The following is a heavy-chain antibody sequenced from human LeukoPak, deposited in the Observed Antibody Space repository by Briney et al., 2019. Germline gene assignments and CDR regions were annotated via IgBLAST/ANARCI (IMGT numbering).Heavy chain of an antibody. J-gene: IGHJ6*02. CDR2: INTNTGNP. CDR3: ARRRRFLEWFENYYYYGMDV. CDR1: GYTFTSYA. Sequence: ASVKVSCKASGYTFTSYAMNWVRQAPGQGLEWMGWINTNTGNPTYAQGFTGRFVFSLDTSVSTAYLQTSSLKAEDTAVYYCARRRRFLEWFENYYYYGMDVWGQGTTVTVSS. D-gene: IGHD3-3*01. V-gene: IGHV7-4-1*02.